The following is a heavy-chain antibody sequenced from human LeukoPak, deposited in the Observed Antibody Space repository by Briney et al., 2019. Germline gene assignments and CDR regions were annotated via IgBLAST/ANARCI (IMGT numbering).Heavy chain of an antibody. J-gene: IGHJ4*02. Sequence: GSLRLSCAASGFTFSSYAMHWVRQPPGKGLEWIGQIFHSGSTSYSPSLKSRVTISVDKSKNQFSLRLTSVTAADTAVYYCARSPTKRVPEDYWGQGTLVTVSS. CDR2: IFHSGST. CDR1: GFTFSSYA. V-gene: IGHV4-4*02. D-gene: IGHD2-2*01. CDR3: ARSPTKRVPEDY.